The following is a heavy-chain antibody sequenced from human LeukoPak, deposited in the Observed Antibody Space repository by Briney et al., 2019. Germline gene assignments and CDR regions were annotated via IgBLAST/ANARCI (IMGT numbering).Heavy chain of an antibody. J-gene: IGHJ3*02. Sequence: GGSLRLSCAASGFTFSNYCMSWVRQAPGKGLEWVANIKKYGSEKYYVDSVKGRFTISRDNAKNSLYLQMNRLRGEDTAVYYCARDPGDYDILTGYYRGSHDDAFDIWGQGTMVTVSS. D-gene: IGHD3-9*01. V-gene: IGHV3-7*01. CDR1: GFTFSNYC. CDR3: ARDPGDYDILTGYYRGSHDDAFDI. CDR2: IKKYGSEK.